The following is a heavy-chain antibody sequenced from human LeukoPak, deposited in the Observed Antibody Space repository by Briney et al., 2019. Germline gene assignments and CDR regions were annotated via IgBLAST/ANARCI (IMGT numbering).Heavy chain of an antibody. Sequence: GGSLRLSCAASGFTFSNYWMSWVRQAPGKGLEWVANIKQDGSEKYYVDSVKGRFTISRDNAKNSLYMQMNSLRAEDMALYYCAKDKTRYTIVGATTWGFDYWGQGTLVTVSS. CDR2: IKQDGSEK. CDR1: GFTFSNYW. CDR3: AKDKTRYTIVGATTWGFDY. V-gene: IGHV3-7*03. D-gene: IGHD1-26*01. J-gene: IGHJ4*02.